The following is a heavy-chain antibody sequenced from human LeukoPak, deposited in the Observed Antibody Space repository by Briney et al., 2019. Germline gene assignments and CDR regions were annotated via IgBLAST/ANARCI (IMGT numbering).Heavy chain of an antibody. D-gene: IGHD5-18*01. CDR2: IYYSGST. CDR1: GGSISSYY. J-gene: IGHJ3*02. V-gene: IGHV4-39*01. CDR3: ASTGYSYAVNEIHAFDI. Sequence: TSETLSLTCTVSGGSISSYYWGWIRQPPGKGLEWIGSIYYSGSTYYNPSLKSRVTISVDTSKNQFSLKLSSVTAADTAVYYCASTGYSYAVNEIHAFDIWGQGTMVTVSS.